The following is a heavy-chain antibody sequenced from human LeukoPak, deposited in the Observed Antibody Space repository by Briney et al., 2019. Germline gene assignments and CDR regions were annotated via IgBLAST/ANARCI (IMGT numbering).Heavy chain of an antibody. CDR3: ARDPSSWYYYYMDV. V-gene: IGHV3-23*01. J-gene: IGHJ6*03. D-gene: IGHD6-13*01. Sequence: GGSLRLSCAASGFTFSNYAMSWVRQAPGKGLEWVSSINGRGGSTYYADSVKGRFTISRDNSKNTLYLQMNSLRAEDTAVYYCARDPSSWYYYYMDVWGKGTTVTVSS. CDR1: GFTFSNYA. CDR2: INGRGGST.